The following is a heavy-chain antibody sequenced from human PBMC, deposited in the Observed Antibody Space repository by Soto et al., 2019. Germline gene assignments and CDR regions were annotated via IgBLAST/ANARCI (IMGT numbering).Heavy chain of an antibody. CDR3: ARGNRWYCSSTSCFDYGMDV. Sequence: LSLTCTVSGGSISSGGYYWSWILQHPGKGLEWIGYIYYSGSTYYNPSLKSRVTISVDTSKNQFSLKLSSVTAADTAVYYCARGNRWYCSSTSCFDYGMDVWGQGTTVTVSS. CDR2: IYYSGST. CDR1: GGSISSGGYY. V-gene: IGHV4-31*03. J-gene: IGHJ6*02. D-gene: IGHD2-2*01.